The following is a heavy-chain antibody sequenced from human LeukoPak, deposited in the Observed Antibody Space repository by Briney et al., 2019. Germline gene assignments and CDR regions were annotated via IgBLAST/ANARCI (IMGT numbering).Heavy chain of an antibody. CDR2: IWPSDSTS. J-gene: IGHJ5*01. CDR3: ARLGYAYGQGDS. V-gene: IGHV5-51*03. CDR1: GYNFANYW. Sequence: PGQSLKIFCKGSGYNFANYWIGWVRQMPGKGLEWMGIIWPSDSTSKYSPSFQGQVSISVDKSIGTAYLQWSSLQASDTAIYFCARLGYAYGQGDSWGQGTLVTVSS. D-gene: IGHD3-10*01.